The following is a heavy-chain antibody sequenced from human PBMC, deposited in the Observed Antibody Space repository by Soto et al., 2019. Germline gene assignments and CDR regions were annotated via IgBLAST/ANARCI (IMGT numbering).Heavy chain of an antibody. CDR2: IHSSGSN. D-gene: IGHD3-22*01. J-gene: IGHJ1*01. Sequence: SETRSLTCTVSCGSISSDDYYWSWIRQAPGRGLEWIGYIHSSGSNYYNPSLKSRATMSIDTARTQFSLKVSSVTVADTAVYYCARDLDGLHDDNSGPYPRPGWGQGTLVTVSS. CDR1: CGSISSDDYY. V-gene: IGHV4-30-4*01. CDR3: ARDLDGLHDDNSGPYPRPG.